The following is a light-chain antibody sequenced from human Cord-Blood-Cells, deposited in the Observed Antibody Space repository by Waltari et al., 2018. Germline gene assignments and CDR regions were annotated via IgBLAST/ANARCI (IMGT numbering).Light chain of an antibody. V-gene: IGKV3-20*01. Sequence: EIVLTQSPGTLSLSPGERANLSCRASQSVSSSYLAWYQQKPGQAPRLLIYGASSRATGIPDRVSGSGSGTDFTLTISRLEPEDFAVYYCQQYGSSPLYTFGQGTKLEIK. J-gene: IGKJ2*01. CDR2: GAS. CDR3: QQYGSSPLYT. CDR1: QSVSSSY.